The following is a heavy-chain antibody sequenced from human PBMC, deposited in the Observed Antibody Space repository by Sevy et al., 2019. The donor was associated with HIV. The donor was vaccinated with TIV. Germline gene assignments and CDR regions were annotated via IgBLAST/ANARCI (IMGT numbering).Heavy chain of an antibody. J-gene: IGHJ3*02. CDR1: GFTFSSYG. Sequence: GGSLRLSCAASGFTFSSYGMHWVRQAPGKGLEWVAVISYDGSNKYYADSVKGRFTISRDNSKNTLYLQMNSLRAEDTAVYYCAKGSITIFGVVPREDAFDIWGQGTMVTVSS. V-gene: IGHV3-30*18. CDR2: ISYDGSNK. D-gene: IGHD3-3*01. CDR3: AKGSITIFGVVPREDAFDI.